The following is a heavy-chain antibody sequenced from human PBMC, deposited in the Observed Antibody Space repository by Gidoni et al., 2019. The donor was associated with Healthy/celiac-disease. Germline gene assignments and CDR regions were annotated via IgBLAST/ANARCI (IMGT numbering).Heavy chain of an antibody. J-gene: IGHJ6*02. D-gene: IGHD2-21*01. V-gene: IGHV4-39*01. CDR2: IYYSGST. CDR3: VPYCGGDCYSDYYYYGMDV. Sequence: QLQLQESGPGLVKPSETLSLTCTVSGCSISSSSYYWGWIRQPPGKGLEWIGSIYYSGSTYYNPSLKSRVTISVDTSKNQFSLKLSSVTAADTAVYYCVPYCGGDCYSDYYYYGMDVWGQGTTVTVSS. CDR1: GCSISSSSYY.